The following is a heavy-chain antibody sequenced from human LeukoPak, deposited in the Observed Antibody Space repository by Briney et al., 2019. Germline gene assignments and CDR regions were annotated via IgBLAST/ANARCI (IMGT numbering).Heavy chain of an antibody. CDR2: ISAYKGNT. J-gene: IGHJ4*02. D-gene: IGHD2-21*01. V-gene: IGHV1-18*01. CDR3: ARDWAFSCRDCYSDY. CDR1: GYTFASYG. Sequence: GASVKVSCKASGYTFASYGISWVRQAPGQGVERMGWISAYKGNTNYAQKLQGRVTMTPHTSPTTAYMELRSLRSDDTAVYYCARDWAFSCRDCYSDYWGQGTLVTVSS.